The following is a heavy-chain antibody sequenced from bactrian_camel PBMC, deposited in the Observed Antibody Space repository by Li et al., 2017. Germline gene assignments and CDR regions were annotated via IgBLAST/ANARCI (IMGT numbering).Heavy chain of an antibody. Sequence: HVQLVESGGGSVQAGGSLRLSCKASGFRYNSYAMAWFRQAPGKEREGVACFNVDSQTTTFYADSVKGRFTISRDNVKNTVTLQMNSLQPEDTAGYYCAEGRGVVVNTATPLTTGARGPRSPSP. V-gene: IGHV3S61*01. CDR2: FNVDSQTTT. CDR1: GFRYNSYA. J-gene: IGHJ4*01. D-gene: IGHD3*01. CDR3: AEGRGVVVNTATPLTT.